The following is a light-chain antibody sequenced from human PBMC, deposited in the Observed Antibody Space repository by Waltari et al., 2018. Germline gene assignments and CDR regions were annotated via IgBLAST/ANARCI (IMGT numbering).Light chain of an antibody. CDR3: CSYADGTTSV. J-gene: IGLJ3*02. Sequence: QSALTQPASVSGSPGQSITISCTGTSSDVGTYNLVSWYQQHPGKAPKVIFYGVTQRPSGVSNRFSGSKSGNTASLTISGLQAEDEADYYCCSYADGTTSVFGGGTKLTVL. CDR2: GVT. V-gene: IGLV2-23*02. CDR1: SSDVGTYNL.